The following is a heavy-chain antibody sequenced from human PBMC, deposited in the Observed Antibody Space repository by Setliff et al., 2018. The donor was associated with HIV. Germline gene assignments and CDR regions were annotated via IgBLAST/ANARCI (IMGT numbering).Heavy chain of an antibody. J-gene: IGHJ3*01. Sequence: ASVKVSCKVSGDTFNNYGLNWVRQAPGQGLEWMGGIIPIFKSADYAQKFQGRVTITTDESTSTAYMDLSSLKSEDTAIYYCARTSGDAYNYEGAFDVWGQGTLVTVS. D-gene: IGHD5-12*01. V-gene: IGHV1-69*05. CDR2: IIPIFKSA. CDR3: ARTSGDAYNYEGAFDV. CDR1: GDTFNNYG.